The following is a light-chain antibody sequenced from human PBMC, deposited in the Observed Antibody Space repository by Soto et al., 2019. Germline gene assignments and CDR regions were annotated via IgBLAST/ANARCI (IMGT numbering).Light chain of an antibody. J-gene: IGLJ1*01. Sequence: QSALTQTASVSGSPGQSITIACTGTSSDVGGYNYVSWYQQHPGKAPKLMIYDVSNRPSGVSNRFSGSKSGNTASLTISGLQAVDEADYYCSSYTSSSTLEVFGTGTKLTVL. CDR2: DVS. CDR1: SSDVGGYNY. V-gene: IGLV2-14*01. CDR3: SSYTSSSTLEV.